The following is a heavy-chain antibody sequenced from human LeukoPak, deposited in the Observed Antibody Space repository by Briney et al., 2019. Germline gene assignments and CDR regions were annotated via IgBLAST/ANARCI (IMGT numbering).Heavy chain of an antibody. CDR3: ARDPSNLGWFDP. CDR1: GYTFTSYG. J-gene: IGHJ5*02. Sequence: ASVKVSCKASGYTFTSYGISWVRQAPGQGLEWMGWISAYNGNTNYAQKLQGRVTVTTDTSTSTAYMELRSLRSDDTAVYYCARDPSNLGWFDPWGQGTLVTVSS. CDR2: ISAYNGNT. V-gene: IGHV1-18*01. D-gene: IGHD3-16*01.